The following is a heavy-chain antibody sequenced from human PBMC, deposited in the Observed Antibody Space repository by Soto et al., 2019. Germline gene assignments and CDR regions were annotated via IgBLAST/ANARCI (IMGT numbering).Heavy chain of an antibody. J-gene: IGHJ4*02. CDR1: GFTFSYSA. Sequence: GGSLRLSCSSSGFTFSYSAIHWVRQAAGKGLEWVGRIRTKPNKYATAYGVSVKGRFTISRDDSKNTAYLQMDSLKTEDTAVYYCSRDRSGIEGATPDWGQGTLVTVSS. D-gene: IGHD1-26*01. V-gene: IGHV3-73*01. CDR3: SRDRSGIEGATPD. CDR2: IRTKPNKYAT.